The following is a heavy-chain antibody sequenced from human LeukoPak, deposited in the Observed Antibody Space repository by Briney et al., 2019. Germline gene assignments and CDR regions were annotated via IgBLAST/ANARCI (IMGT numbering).Heavy chain of an antibody. J-gene: IGHJ5*02. CDR3: ASDYGGNSGWFDP. CDR1: GYTLTNYD. CDR2: MKPKSGET. Sequence: GASVKVSRKASGYTLTNYDINWVRQATGQGLEWMGWMKPKSGETGYAEKFQGRATMTRDTSINTAYMELSSLTSEDTAVYYCASDYGGNSGWFDPWGQGTLVTVSS. V-gene: IGHV1-8*01. D-gene: IGHD4-23*01.